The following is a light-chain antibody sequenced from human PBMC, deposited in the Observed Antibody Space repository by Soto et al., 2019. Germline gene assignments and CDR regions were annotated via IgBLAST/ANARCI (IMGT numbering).Light chain of an antibody. Sequence: DIQMTQSPSSLSASVGDRVTITCRASQSISNYLNWYQKKPGKAPKLLIYAASNLQSGVPSRFSGSGSGTDFTLTISSLQPEDFVAYYCQQSYGTSWTFGPGTRVEIK. V-gene: IGKV1-39*01. J-gene: IGKJ1*01. CDR2: AAS. CDR3: QQSYGTSWT. CDR1: QSISNY.